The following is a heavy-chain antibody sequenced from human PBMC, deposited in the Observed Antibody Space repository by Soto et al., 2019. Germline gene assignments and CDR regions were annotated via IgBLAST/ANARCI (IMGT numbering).Heavy chain of an antibody. CDR3: ARGYQPIVVVPAAPGKIDYFDN. V-gene: IGHV4-34*01. CDR2: INHSGST. D-gene: IGHD2-2*01. J-gene: IGHJ4*02. CDR1: GGSFSGYY. Sequence: SETLSLTCAVYGGSFSGYYWSWIRQPPGKGLEWIGEINHSGSTNYNPSLKSRVTISVDTSKNQFSLKLSTVTAADTAVYYCARGYQPIVVVPAAPGKIDYFDNWGQGTLVTVSS.